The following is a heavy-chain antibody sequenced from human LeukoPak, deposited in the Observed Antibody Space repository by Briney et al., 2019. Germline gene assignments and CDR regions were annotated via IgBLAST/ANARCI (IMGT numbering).Heavy chain of an antibody. V-gene: IGHV3-64*01. J-gene: IGHJ4*02. D-gene: IGHD6-19*01. CDR3: AKIRYGTGWYYDY. CDR2: ISSNGGST. Sequence: GGSLRLSCAASGFTFSSYAMHWVRQAPGKGLEYVSAISSNGGSTYYANSVKGRFTISRDNAKNSLYLQMNSLRADDTAVYYCAKIRYGTGWYYDYWGQGTLVTVSS. CDR1: GFTFSSYA.